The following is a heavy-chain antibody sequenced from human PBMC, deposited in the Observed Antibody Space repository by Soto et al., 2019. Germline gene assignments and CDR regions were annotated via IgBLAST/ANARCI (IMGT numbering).Heavy chain of an antibody. CDR2: IYPGDSDT. Sequence: GESLKISGKGSGYSFTIYCIGWVLQMPGKGLEWMGIIYPGDSDTRYSPSFQGQVTISADKSISTAYLQWSSLKASDTAMYYCARHVRAAAGYYYYYYGMDVWGQGTTVTVSS. D-gene: IGHD6-13*01. J-gene: IGHJ6*02. CDR3: ARHVRAAAGYYYYYYGMDV. CDR1: GYSFTIYC. V-gene: IGHV5-51*01.